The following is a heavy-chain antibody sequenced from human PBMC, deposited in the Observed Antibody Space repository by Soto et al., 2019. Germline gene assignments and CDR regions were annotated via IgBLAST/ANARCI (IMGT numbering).Heavy chain of an antibody. J-gene: IGHJ4*02. Sequence: VGSLRLSCAASGFTFSDYYMSWIRQAPGKGLEWVSAISGSGGSTYYADSVKGRFTISRDNSKNTLYLQMNSLRAEDTAVYYCAKDPPDYGDYPRIYWGQGTLVTV. CDR2: ISGSGGST. V-gene: IGHV3-23*01. CDR3: AKDPPDYGDYPRIY. D-gene: IGHD4-17*01. CDR1: GFTFSDYY.